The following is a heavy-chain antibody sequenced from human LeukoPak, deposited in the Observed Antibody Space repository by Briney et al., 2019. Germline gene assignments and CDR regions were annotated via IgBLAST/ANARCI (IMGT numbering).Heavy chain of an antibody. CDR1: GGSVSNYH. CDR3: ARRDISSGWSFDY. V-gene: IGHV4-4*07. Sequence: SETLSLTCTVSGGSVSNYHWSWIRQPAGKGLEWISQIHTSGSTNYNPPLKSRVTMSIDTPENQLSLTIRSVTAADTAVYYCARRDISSGWSFDYWGQGILVTVSS. D-gene: IGHD6-19*01. CDR2: IHTSGST. J-gene: IGHJ4*02.